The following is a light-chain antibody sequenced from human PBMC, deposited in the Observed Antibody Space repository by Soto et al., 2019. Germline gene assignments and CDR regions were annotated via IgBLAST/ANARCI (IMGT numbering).Light chain of an antibody. CDR2: TAS. Sequence: DIQMTQSPSSVSASVGDTVTITCRASQGISSWLAWYQRKPGRAPKLLIYTASSLQGGAPSRFTGSGSGTDFTLTITSLQPDDIAVYYCQQGNSFPLTFGGGTK. CDR3: QQGNSFPLT. CDR1: QGISSW. V-gene: IGKV1-12*01. J-gene: IGKJ4*01.